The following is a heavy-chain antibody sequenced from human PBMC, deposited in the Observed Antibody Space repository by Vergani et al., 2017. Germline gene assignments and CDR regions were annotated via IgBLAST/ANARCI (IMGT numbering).Heavy chain of an antibody. Sequence: EVQLVESGGGLVQPGGSLRLSCSASGFNFSSYAMHWVRQAPGKGLESVSAISSNGGSTYYADSVKGIFTISRDNSKNTLYLQMSSLRAEDTAVYYCVKGYPGWFDPWGQGTLVTVSS. V-gene: IGHV3-64D*06. CDR2: ISSNGGST. J-gene: IGHJ5*02. CDR1: GFNFSSYA. CDR3: VKGYPGWFDP. D-gene: IGHD1-1*01.